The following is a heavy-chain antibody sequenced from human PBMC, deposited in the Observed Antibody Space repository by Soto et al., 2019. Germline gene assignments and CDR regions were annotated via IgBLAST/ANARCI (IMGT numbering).Heavy chain of an antibody. V-gene: IGHV3-30-3*01. D-gene: IGHD6-6*01. Sequence: QVQLVESGGGVVQPGRSLRLSCAASGFTFSNYAMHWVRQAPGKGLEWVVVISYDGSNKYYADSVKGRFTISRDNSKNTLYLQMNSLRAEDTAVYYCARGPFVLSHPYFDYWGQGTLVTVSS. CDR2: ISYDGSNK. J-gene: IGHJ4*02. CDR1: GFTFSNYA. CDR3: ARGPFVLSHPYFDY.